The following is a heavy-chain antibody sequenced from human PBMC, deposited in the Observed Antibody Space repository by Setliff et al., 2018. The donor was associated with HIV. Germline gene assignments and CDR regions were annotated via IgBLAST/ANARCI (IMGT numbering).Heavy chain of an antibody. CDR2: IYTGGNA. CDR3: ARNIEWEPYAFDI. Sequence: SETLSLTCTVSGDSISSGSHYWSWIRQPAGKGLEWIGHIYTGGNANYNPSLQSRVTISVDTSKNQFSLMLGSMTAADTAVYYCARNIEWEPYAFDIWGQGTMVTVSS. J-gene: IGHJ3*02. D-gene: IGHD1-26*01. CDR1: GDSISSGSHY. V-gene: IGHV4-61*09.